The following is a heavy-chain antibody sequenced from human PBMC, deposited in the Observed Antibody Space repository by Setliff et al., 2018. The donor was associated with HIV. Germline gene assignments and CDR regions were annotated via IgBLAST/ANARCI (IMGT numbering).Heavy chain of an antibody. D-gene: IGHD2-8*01. Sequence: ASVKVSCKASGYTFTAYYLHWVRQAPGQGLEWMGWIGADNGNTNYAQKFQGRVTMTTDTSTSTAYMELRSLGSDDTAVYYCARIVALNGYPSDYWGQGTLVTVSS. J-gene: IGHJ4*02. CDR1: GYTFTAYY. CDR2: IGADNGNT. V-gene: IGHV1-18*04. CDR3: ARIVALNGYPSDY.